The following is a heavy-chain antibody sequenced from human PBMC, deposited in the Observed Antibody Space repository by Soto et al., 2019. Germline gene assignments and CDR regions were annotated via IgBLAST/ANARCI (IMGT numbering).Heavy chain of an antibody. Sequence: QVQLVQSGAEVKKPGASVKVSCKASGYTFTSYDINWVRQATGQGLEWMGWMNPNSGNTGYAQKFQGRVTMTRNTSISTAYMELSSLRSEDTAVYYCATVALWQPGYYFDYWGQGTLVTVSS. J-gene: IGHJ4*02. V-gene: IGHV1-8*01. D-gene: IGHD2-21*01. CDR1: GYTFTSYD. CDR3: ATVALWQPGYYFDY. CDR2: MNPNSGNT.